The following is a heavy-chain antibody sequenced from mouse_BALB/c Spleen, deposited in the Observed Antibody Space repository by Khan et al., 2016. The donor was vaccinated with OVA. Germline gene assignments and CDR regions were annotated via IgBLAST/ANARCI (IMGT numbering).Heavy chain of an antibody. V-gene: IGHV1-77*01. CDR2: IYPGTGNT. Sequence: QVQLQQSGAELARPGASVKLSCKASGYTFADYYINWVKQRTGQGLEWIGEIYPGTGNTYYNEKFKGKATLTTDKSSSTAYMHLSSLTSEYSAVYFCARWGGNYKYYYALDYWGQRTSVTVSS. D-gene: IGHD2-1*01. CDR1: GYTFADYY. J-gene: IGHJ4*01. CDR3: ARWGGNYKYYYALDY.